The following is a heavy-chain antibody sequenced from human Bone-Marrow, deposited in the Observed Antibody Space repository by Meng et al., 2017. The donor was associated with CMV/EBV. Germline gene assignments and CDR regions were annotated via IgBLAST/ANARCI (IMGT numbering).Heavy chain of an antibody. V-gene: IGHV3-33*08. CDR2: IWYDGSNK. D-gene: IGHD3-9*01. J-gene: IGHJ6*02. CDR1: GFTFDDYA. CDR3: ARENYDILTGWDYYYYGMDV. Sequence: GESLKISCAASGFTFDDYAMHWVRQAPGKGLEWVAVIWYDGSNKYYADSVKGRFTISRDNSKNTLYLQMNSLRAEDTAVYYCARENYDILTGWDYYYYGMDVWGQGTTVTVSS.